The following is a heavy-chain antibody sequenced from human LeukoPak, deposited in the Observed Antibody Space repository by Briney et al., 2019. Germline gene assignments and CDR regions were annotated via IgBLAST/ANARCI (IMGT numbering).Heavy chain of an antibody. CDR3: AKDRMAYYYAPCWFDP. Sequence: GGSLRLSCAASGFTFDDYAMHWVRQAPGKGLEWVSGISWNSGSIGYADSVKGRFTISRDNAKNSLYLQMNSLRAEDTALYYCAKDRMAYYYAPCWFDPWGQGTLVTVSS. CDR1: GFTFDDYA. V-gene: IGHV3-9*01. D-gene: IGHD3-10*01. CDR2: ISWNSGSI. J-gene: IGHJ5*02.